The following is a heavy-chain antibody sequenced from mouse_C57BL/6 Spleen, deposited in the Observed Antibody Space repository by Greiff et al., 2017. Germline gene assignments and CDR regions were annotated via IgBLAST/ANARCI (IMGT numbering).Heavy chain of an antibody. V-gene: IGHV1-82*01. CDR1: GYAFSSSW. D-gene: IGHD1-1*01. Sequence: QVQLQQSGPELVKPGASVKISCKASGYAFSSSWMNWVKQRPGKGLEWIGRIYPGDGDTKYNGKFKGKATLTADKSSSTAYMQLSSLTSEDSAVYFCARGGGSSPYYAMDYWGQGTSVTVSS. CDR2: IYPGDGDT. J-gene: IGHJ4*01. CDR3: ARGGGSSPYYAMDY.